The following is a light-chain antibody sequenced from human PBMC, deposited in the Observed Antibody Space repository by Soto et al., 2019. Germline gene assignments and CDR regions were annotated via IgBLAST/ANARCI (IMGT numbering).Light chain of an antibody. Sequence: EIVMTQSPATLSVSPGERGTLSCRASQSVSINLAWYQQKPGQAPRLLIYGASTRVTDIPARFSGSGSGTEFTLTISSLQSEDFALYYCQQYNNWPPWTFGQGTKVEIK. V-gene: IGKV3-15*01. J-gene: IGKJ1*01. CDR3: QQYNNWPPWT. CDR2: GAS. CDR1: QSVSIN.